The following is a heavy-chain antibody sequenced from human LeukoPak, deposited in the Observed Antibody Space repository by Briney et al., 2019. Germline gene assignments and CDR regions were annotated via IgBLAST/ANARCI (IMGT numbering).Heavy chain of an antibody. CDR3: AGGEYSYYDSSGYYLSY. V-gene: IGHV4-59*08. Sequence: PSETLSLTCTVSGGSISSYYWSWIRQTPGKGLEWIGYIYYSGSTNYNPSLKSRVTISVDTSKNQFSLKLSSVTAADTAVYYCAGGEYSYYDSSGYYLSYWGQGTLVTVSS. J-gene: IGHJ4*02. CDR1: GGSISSYY. CDR2: IYYSGST. D-gene: IGHD3-22*01.